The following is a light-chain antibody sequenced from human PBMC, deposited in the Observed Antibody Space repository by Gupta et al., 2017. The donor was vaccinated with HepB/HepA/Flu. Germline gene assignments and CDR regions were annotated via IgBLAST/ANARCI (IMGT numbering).Light chain of an antibody. V-gene: IGKV1-39*01. Sequence: DIQMTQSPSSLSASVGDRVTITCRASQSISSYLNWYQQKPGKAPELLIYAASTWQTGVASRFSGSGSGTDFTLTVSRLQPEDFATYYCQETDHTPRTFGGWTKVEIK. J-gene: IGKJ4*01. CDR2: AAS. CDR3: QETDHTPRT. CDR1: QSISSY.